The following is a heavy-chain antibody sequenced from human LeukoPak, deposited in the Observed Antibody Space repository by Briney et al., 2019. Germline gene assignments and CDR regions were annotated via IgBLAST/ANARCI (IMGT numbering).Heavy chain of an antibody. CDR2: INHSGST. CDR3: AREGRGYSGYARY. V-gene: IGHV4-34*01. D-gene: IGHD5-12*01. CDR1: GGSFSGYY. Sequence: SETLSLTCAVYGGSFSGYYWSWIRQPPGKGLEWIGEINHSGSTNYKPSLKSRVTISVDTSKNQFSLKLSSVTAADTAVYYCAREGRGYSGYARYWGQGTLVTVSS. J-gene: IGHJ4*02.